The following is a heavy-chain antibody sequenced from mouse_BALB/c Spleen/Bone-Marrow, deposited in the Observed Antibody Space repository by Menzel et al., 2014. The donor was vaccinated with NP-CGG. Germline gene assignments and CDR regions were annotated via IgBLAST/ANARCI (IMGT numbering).Heavy chain of an antibody. J-gene: IGHJ3*01. V-gene: IGHV1-74*01. CDR1: GYSISSYW. CDR2: IDPSDSET. Sequence: QVQLQQSGPQLVRPGASVKISCKASGYSISSYWMHWVKQRPGQGLEWIGMIDPSDSETRLNQKFKDKATLTVDKPSSTAYMQLNSPTSEDSAVYYCAPHYYGYAWFAYWGQGILVTVSA. D-gene: IGHD1-2*01. CDR3: APHYYGYAWFAY.